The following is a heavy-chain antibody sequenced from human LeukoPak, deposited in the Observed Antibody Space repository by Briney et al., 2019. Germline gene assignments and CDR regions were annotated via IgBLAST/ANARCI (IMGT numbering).Heavy chain of an antibody. CDR1: GYSISSGYY. V-gene: IGHV4-38-2*02. Sequence: SETLSLTCTVSGYSISSGYYWGWIRQRPGKGLVWIGSIYHSGSTYYNPSLKSRVTISVDTSKNQFSLKLSSVTAADTAVYYCARHVPPAAMWRINWFDPWGQGTLVTVSS. J-gene: IGHJ5*02. CDR2: IYHSGST. D-gene: IGHD2-2*01. CDR3: ARHVPPAAMWRINWFDP.